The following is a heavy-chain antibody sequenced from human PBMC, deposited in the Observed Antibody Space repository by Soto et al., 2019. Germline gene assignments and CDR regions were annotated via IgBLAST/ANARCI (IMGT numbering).Heavy chain of an antibody. J-gene: IGHJ4*02. CDR2: ISGSGGST. Sequence: GGSLRLSCAASGFTFSSYAMSWVRQAPGKGLEWVSAISGSGGSTYYADSVKGRFTISRDNSKNTLYLQMNSLRAEDTAVYYCAKAPVRNSGRKLSYFDYWGQGTLVTVSS. V-gene: IGHV3-23*01. CDR3: AKAPVRNSGRKLSYFDY. CDR1: GFTFSSYA. D-gene: IGHD6-19*01.